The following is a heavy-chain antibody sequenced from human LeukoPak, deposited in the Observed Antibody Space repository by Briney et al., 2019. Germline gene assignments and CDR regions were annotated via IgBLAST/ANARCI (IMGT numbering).Heavy chain of an antibody. CDR2: IKQDGSEK. D-gene: IGHD2-2*01. J-gene: IGHJ6*03. CDR3: ARVGLHCSSTSCSPYYYYYYMDV. Sequence: GGSLRLSCAASGFTFSSYWMSWVRQAPGKGLEWVANIKQDGSEKYYVDSVKGRFTISRDNAKNSLYLQMNSLRAEDTAVYYCARVGLHCSSTSCSPYYYYYYMDVWGKGTTVTVSS. CDR1: GFTFSSYW. V-gene: IGHV3-7*01.